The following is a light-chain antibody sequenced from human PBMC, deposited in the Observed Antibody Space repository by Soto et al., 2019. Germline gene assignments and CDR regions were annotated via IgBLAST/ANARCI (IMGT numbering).Light chain of an antibody. Sequence: ESVLTHSPGTLSLSPGERATLSCMASQSVSSNYLAWYQQKPGEAPRLLIYGASTRATGIPDRFSGSGSGTDLTISISRLEPEDSAVYYCQQYGSSPTWTCGQGTKVQI. V-gene: IGKV3-20*01. CDR2: GAS. CDR3: QQYGSSPTWT. J-gene: IGKJ1*01. CDR1: QSVSSNY.